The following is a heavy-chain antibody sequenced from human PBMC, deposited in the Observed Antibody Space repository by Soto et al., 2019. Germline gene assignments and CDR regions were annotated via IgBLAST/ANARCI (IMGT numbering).Heavy chain of an antibody. CDR3: AGDHEETYYYDSSGSGAY. J-gene: IGHJ4*02. Sequence: QVQLVQSGAEVKKPGASVKVSCKASGYTFTSYGISWVRQAPGQGLEWMGWISAYNGNTNYAQKLQGRVTMTTDTSTSTAYMELRSLRSDDTAVYYCAGDHEETYYYDSSGSGAYWGQGTLVTVSS. CDR2: ISAYNGNT. D-gene: IGHD3-22*01. CDR1: GYTFTSYG. V-gene: IGHV1-18*01.